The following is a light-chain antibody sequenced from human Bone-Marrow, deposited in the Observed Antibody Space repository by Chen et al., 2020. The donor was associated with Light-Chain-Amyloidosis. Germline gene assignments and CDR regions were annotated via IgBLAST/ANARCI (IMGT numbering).Light chain of an antibody. J-gene: IGLJ2*01. V-gene: IGLV3-25*03. CDR2: RDT. CDR3: QSADSSGPYEVI. Sequence: SYELTQPPSVSVSPGQTARITCSGDDLPTKYAYWYQQKPGQAPVLVIHRDTERPSGISERFSGSSSGTTASLTISGVQAEDEADYHCQSADSSGPYEVIFGGVTKLTVL. CDR1: DLPTKY.